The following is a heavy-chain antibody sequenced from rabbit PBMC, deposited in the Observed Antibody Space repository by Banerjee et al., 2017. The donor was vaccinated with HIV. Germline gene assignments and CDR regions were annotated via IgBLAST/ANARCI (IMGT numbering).Heavy chain of an antibody. CDR3: ARWGGYYFNL. CDR2: INTISGDT. J-gene: IGHJ4*01. CDR1: GFSFSNGYV. V-gene: IGHV1S45*01. Sequence: QEQLEESGGDLVKPEGSLTLTCTASGFSFSNGYVMCWVRQAPGKGLEWIACINTISGDTVYATWAKGRFTISKASWTTVTLQMTSLTAADTATYFCARWGGYYFNLWGPGTLVPVS. D-gene: IGHD3-1*01.